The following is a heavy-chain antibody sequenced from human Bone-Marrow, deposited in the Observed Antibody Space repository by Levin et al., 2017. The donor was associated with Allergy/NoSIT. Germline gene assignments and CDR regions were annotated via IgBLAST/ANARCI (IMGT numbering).Heavy chain of an antibody. CDR2: ISGSGGST. V-gene: IGHV3-23*01. J-gene: IGHJ4*02. Sequence: GESLKISCAASGFTFSSYAMSWVRQAPGKGLEWVSAISGSGGSTYYADSVKGRFTISRDNSKNTLYLQMNSLRAEDTAVYYCAKGARFLEWLSLDPTYFDYWGQGTLVTVSS. D-gene: IGHD3-3*01. CDR1: GFTFSSYA. CDR3: AKGARFLEWLSLDPTYFDY.